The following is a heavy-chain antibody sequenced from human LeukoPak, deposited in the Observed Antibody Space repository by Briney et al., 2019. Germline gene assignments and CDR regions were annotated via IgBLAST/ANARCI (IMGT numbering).Heavy chain of an antibody. Sequence: PGGSLRLSCEASGFNFNTYSMAWVRQAPGKGLEWVSIISRASESIFYADSVKGRFTISRDNAKNSLYLQMNGLRAEDTAAYYCARQWLGPHMDVWGKGTTVTISS. CDR1: GFNFNTYS. V-gene: IGHV3-21*01. D-gene: IGHD6-19*01. J-gene: IGHJ6*03. CDR2: ISRASESI. CDR3: ARQWLGPHMDV.